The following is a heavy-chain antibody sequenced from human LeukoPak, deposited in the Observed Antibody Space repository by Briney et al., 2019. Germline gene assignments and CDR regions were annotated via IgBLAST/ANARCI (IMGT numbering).Heavy chain of an antibody. CDR3: ARIRNDVLWFDP. V-gene: IGHV1-18*01. J-gene: IGHJ5*02. CDR2: ISAYNDNT. CDR1: GYTFTSYG. Sequence: GASVKVSFKASGYTFTSYGISWVRQAPGQGLEWVGWISAYNDNTNYAQKLQGRVTMTTDTSTSTAYMELRSLRTDDTAVYYCARIRNDVLWFDPWGQGTLVTVSS. D-gene: IGHD1-1*01.